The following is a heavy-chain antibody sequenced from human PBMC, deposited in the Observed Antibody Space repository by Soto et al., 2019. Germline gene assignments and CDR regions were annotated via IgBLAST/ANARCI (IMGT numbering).Heavy chain of an antibody. D-gene: IGHD1-26*01. J-gene: IGHJ4*02. Sequence: EVQLLESGGGLVQPGGSLRLSCAASGFTFSTFAMSWVRQAPGKGLEWVSGVSSSGDSTFYADSVKGRFTITRDNSENNLFLQRNSLRAGDTAVYYCPKGSGCDNWGQGTLVTVSS. V-gene: IGHV3-23*01. CDR3: PKGSGCDN. CDR1: GFTFSTFA. CDR2: VSSSGDST.